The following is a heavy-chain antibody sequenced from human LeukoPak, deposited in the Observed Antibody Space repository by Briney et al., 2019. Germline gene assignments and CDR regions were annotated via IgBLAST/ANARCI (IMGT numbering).Heavy chain of an antibody. CDR2: IYHSGST. CDR3: ATGMLDY. V-gene: IGHV4-4*02. J-gene: IGHJ4*02. CDR1: GASISSNNW. Sequence: TSETLXLTCAVSGASISSNNWWSWVRPPPGKGLEWIGQIYHSGSTNYNPSLKSRVTISVDKSKNQFSLKLTSVTAADTAVYYCATGMLDYWGQGTLVTVSS.